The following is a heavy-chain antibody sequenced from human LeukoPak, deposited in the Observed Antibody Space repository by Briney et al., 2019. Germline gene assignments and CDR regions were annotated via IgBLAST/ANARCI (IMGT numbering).Heavy chain of an antibody. Sequence: SETLSLTCTVSGGSISSYYWSWIRQPPGKGLEWIGYIYYSGSTNYNPSLKSRVTISVDTSKNQFSLKLSSVTAADTAVYYCARTPFDYGDYLHAFDIWGQGTMVTVSS. V-gene: IGHV4-59*01. D-gene: IGHD4-17*01. CDR3: ARTPFDYGDYLHAFDI. CDR1: GGSISSYY. J-gene: IGHJ3*02. CDR2: IYYSGST.